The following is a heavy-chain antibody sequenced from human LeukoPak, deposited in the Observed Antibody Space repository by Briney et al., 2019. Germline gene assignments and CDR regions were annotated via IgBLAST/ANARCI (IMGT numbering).Heavy chain of an antibody. J-gene: IGHJ4*02. CDR3: ASTWNYLYFDY. Sequence: GGSLRLSCAASGLTFSNAWMSWVRQAPGKGLEWVASIKRDGSEEYYVDSVKGRFTISRDNAKNSVYLQMNSLRAEDTAVYYCASTWNYLYFDYWGQGTLVTVSS. D-gene: IGHD1-7*01. CDR2: IKRDGSEE. V-gene: IGHV3-7*01. CDR1: GLTFSNAW.